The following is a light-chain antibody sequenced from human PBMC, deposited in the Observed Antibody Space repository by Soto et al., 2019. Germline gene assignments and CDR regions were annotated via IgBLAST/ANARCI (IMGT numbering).Light chain of an antibody. Sequence: QSVLTQPPSMSGAAGRRVTISCTGRSSNIGAGYDVHWYQLLPGTAPKLLIYGNTNRPSGVPDRFSGSKSDTSASLAITGLRAEDEAYYYCQSHDSSLNSWVFGGGTKLTVL. CDR3: QSHDSSLNSWV. J-gene: IGLJ3*02. CDR2: GNT. V-gene: IGLV1-40*01. CDR1: SSNIGAGYD.